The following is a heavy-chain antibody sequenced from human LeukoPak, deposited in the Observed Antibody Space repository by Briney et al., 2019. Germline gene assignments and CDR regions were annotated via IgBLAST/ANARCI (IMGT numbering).Heavy chain of an antibody. V-gene: IGHV3-66*01. J-gene: IGHJ3*02. Sequence: GGSLRLSCAASGFTVSSNYMSWVRQAPGKGLEWVSVIYSGGSTYYADSVKGRFTISRDNSKNTLYLQMYSLRAEDTAVYYCARDAQWLVKGTDAFDIWGQGTMVTVSS. CDR3: ARDAQWLVKGTDAFDI. CDR1: GFTVSSNY. D-gene: IGHD6-19*01. CDR2: IYSGGST.